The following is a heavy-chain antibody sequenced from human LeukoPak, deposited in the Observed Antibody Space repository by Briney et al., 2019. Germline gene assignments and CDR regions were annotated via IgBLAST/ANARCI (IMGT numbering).Heavy chain of an antibody. CDR3: AKVGSSGWYVDYFDY. CDR2: ISDSGGST. J-gene: IGHJ4*02. Sequence: PGGSLRLSCAASGFTFSSYAMSWVRQAPGKGLEWVSAISDSGGSTYYADSVKGRFTISRDNSKNTLYLQMNSLRAEDTAVYYCAKVGSSGWYVDYFDYWGQGTLVTVSS. D-gene: IGHD6-19*01. V-gene: IGHV3-23*01. CDR1: GFTFSSYA.